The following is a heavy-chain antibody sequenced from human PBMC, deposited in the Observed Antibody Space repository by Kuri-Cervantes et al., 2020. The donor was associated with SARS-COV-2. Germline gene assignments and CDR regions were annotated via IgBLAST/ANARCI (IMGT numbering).Heavy chain of an antibody. CDR3: ARENVSSGWSRWFDP. Sequence: SETLSLTCAVSGDSVSGYFWSWIRQPADKGLEWIGRIFTIGSTNYNPSLESRVTMSVDTSKNQFSLKLSSVTAADTAVYYCARENVSSGWSRWFDPWGQGTLVTVSS. CDR2: IFTIGST. D-gene: IGHD6-19*01. V-gene: IGHV4-4*07. CDR1: GDSVSGYF. J-gene: IGHJ5*02.